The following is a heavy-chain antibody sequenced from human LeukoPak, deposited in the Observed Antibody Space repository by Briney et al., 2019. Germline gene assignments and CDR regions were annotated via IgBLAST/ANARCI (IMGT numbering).Heavy chain of an antibody. Sequence: GGSLRLSCAASGFTFSSYEMNWVRQAPGKGLEWVSYISSSGSTIYYADSVKGRFTISRDNAKNSLYLQMNSLRAEDTAVYYCARDRPLIVGATRAFDLWGQGTLVTVLS. CDR2: ISSSGSTI. CDR3: ARDRPLIVGATRAFDL. V-gene: IGHV3-48*03. D-gene: IGHD1-26*01. J-gene: IGHJ4*02. CDR1: GFTFSSYE.